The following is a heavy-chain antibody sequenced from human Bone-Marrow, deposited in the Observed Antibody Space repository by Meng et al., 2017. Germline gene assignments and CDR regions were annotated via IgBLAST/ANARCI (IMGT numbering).Heavy chain of an antibody. Sequence: GSLRLSCTVSGGSISSYYWSWIRQPAGKGLEWIGRIYTSGSTNYNPSLKSRVTMSVDASKNQFSLKLSSVTAADTAVYYCARGGSDRYSSSWYKLPGGYYYGMDVWGQGTTVTVSS. D-gene: IGHD6-13*01. CDR1: GGSISSYY. CDR2: IYTSGST. J-gene: IGHJ6*02. CDR3: ARGGSDRYSSSWYKLPGGYYYGMDV. V-gene: IGHV4-4*07.